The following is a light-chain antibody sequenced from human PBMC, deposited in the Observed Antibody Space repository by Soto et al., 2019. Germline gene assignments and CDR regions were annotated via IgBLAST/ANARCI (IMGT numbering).Light chain of an antibody. V-gene: IGKV1-5*01. Sequence: DMQMTQSPSTLSASIGGRVTITCRASQSISSWLAWFQQKPGKAPKLLIYDASSLESGVPSRFSGSGSGTEFTLTISSLQPDDFATYYCQQYNSYSITFGQGTRLEIK. CDR2: DAS. CDR1: QSISSW. CDR3: QQYNSYSIT. J-gene: IGKJ5*01.